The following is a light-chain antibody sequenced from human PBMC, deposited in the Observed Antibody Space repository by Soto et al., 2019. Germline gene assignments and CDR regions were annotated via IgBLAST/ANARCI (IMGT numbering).Light chain of an antibody. CDR3: QQYGSSPVT. Sequence: EIVLTQSPGPLSLSPGERATLSCRASQSVSSSYLAWYQQKPGQAPRLLIYGASSMATGIPDRFSGSGSGTDFTLTISRLEPEDFAVYYCQQYGSSPVTFGQGTKVDIK. CDR2: GAS. J-gene: IGKJ1*01. V-gene: IGKV3-20*01. CDR1: QSVSSSY.